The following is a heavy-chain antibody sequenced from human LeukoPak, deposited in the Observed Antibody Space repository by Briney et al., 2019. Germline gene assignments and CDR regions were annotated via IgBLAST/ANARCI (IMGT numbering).Heavy chain of an antibody. CDR2: ISGSGGST. D-gene: IGHD2-2*01. CDR1: GFTFSSYA. V-gene: IGHV3-23*01. Sequence: PGGSLRLSCAASGFTFSSYAMSWVRQAPGKGLEWVSAISGSGGSTYYADSVKGRFTISRDNSKNTLYLQMNSLRAEDTAVYYCAKAIKYCSSTSCLAPHHCGMDVWGKGTTVTVFS. CDR3: AKAIKYCSSTSCLAPHHCGMDV. J-gene: IGHJ6*04.